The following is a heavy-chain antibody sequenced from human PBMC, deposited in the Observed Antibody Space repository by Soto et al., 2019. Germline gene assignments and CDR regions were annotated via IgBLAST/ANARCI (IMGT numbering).Heavy chain of an antibody. V-gene: IGHV1-8*01. CDR1: GYTFTSYD. Sequence: ASVKVSCKASGYTFTSYDINWVRQATGQGLEWMGWMNPNSGNTGYAQKFQGRVTMTRNTSISTAYMELSSLRSEDTAVYYCARGLPSSYSGYDPDDYWGQGTLVTVSS. CDR3: ARGLPSSYSGYDPDDY. J-gene: IGHJ4*02. CDR2: MNPNSGNT. D-gene: IGHD5-12*01.